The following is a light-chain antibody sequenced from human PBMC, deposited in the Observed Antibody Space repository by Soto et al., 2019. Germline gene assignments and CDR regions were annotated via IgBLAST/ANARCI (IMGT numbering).Light chain of an antibody. CDR1: MRDVGGYNL. Sequence: QSVLTQPGSVSGSPGQSITISCAGTMRDVGGYNLVSWYQQHPGRAPQLILYEVRNRPSGISFRFSGSKSGNTASLTISGLQAEDEADYSCSSFTSKSSLIFGGGTKVTV. V-gene: IGLV2-14*01. CDR3: SSFTSKSSLI. J-gene: IGLJ2*01. CDR2: EVR.